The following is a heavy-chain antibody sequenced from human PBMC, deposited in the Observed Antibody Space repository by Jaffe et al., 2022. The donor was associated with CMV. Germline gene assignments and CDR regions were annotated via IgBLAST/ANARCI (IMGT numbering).Heavy chain of an antibody. V-gene: IGHV4-59*01. CDR2: IYYSGST. J-gene: IGHJ6*03. Sequence: QVQLQESGPGLVKPSETLSLTCTVSGGSISSYYWSWIRQPPGKGLEWIGYIYYSGSTNYNPSLKSRVTISVDTSKNQFSLKLSSVTAADTAVYYCARVGDTFYYYYYMDVWGKGTTVTVSS. CDR1: GGSISSYY. CDR3: ARVGDTFYYYYYMDV.